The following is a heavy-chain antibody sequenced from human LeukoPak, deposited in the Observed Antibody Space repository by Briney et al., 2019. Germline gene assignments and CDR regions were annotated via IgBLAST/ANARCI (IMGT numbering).Heavy chain of an antibody. CDR1: GFTFTSSA. J-gene: IGHJ4*02. CDR2: IVVGSGNT. CDR3: AAAEWFMPDGEAPFDY. V-gene: IGHV1-58*02. Sequence: SVKVSCKASGFTFTSSAMQWVRQARGQRLEWIGCIVVGSGNTNYAQKFQERVTITRDMSTSTAYMELSSLRSEDTAVYYCAAAEWFMPDGEAPFDYWGQGTLVTVSS. D-gene: IGHD3-3*01.